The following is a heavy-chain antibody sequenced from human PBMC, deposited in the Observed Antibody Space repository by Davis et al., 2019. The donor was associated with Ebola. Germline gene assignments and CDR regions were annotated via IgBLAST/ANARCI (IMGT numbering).Heavy chain of an antibody. CDR2: ISSRSYSI. CDR3: ARSSI. V-gene: IGHV3-21*01. Sequence: GESLKIPCAASGITFSSYSMNWVRQAPGKGLECVSSISSRSYSIYYADSVKGRFTISRDNAKNSLYLQMNSLRAEDTAVYYCARSSIWGQGTLVTVSS. D-gene: IGHD2-2*01. CDR1: GITFSSYS. J-gene: IGHJ4*02.